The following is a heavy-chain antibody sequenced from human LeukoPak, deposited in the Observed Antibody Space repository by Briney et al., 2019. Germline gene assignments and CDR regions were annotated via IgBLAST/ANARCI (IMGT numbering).Heavy chain of an antibody. CDR3: AREAGYCSSTSCANWFDP. Sequence: GGSLRLSCAASGFTFSSYWMSWVRQAPGKGLEWVSYISSSSSTIYYADSVKGRFTISRDNAKNSLYLQMNSLRAEDTAVYYCAREAGYCSSTSCANWFDPWGQGTLVTVSS. V-gene: IGHV3-48*01. J-gene: IGHJ5*02. CDR1: GFTFSSYW. D-gene: IGHD2-2*01. CDR2: ISSSSSTI.